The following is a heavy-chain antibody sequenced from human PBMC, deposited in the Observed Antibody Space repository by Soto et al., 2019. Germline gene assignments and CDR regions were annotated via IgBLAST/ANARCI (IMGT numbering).Heavy chain of an antibody. CDR3: ARVTPPLASCAGGDCFRGGWVDP. CDR1: GFNLSLYY. CDR2: INTGYI. V-gene: IGHV3-21*04. Sequence: EVQLVESGGGLVKPGGSLRLACAASGFNLSLYYMNWVRQSPGKGLEWVSPINTGYIYYADSVTGRITIPRDNAKNSLYLQMKSLRADATAIYYCARVTPPLASCAGGDCFRGGWVDPGGRGALVTVSS. J-gene: IGHJ5*02. D-gene: IGHD2-21*02.